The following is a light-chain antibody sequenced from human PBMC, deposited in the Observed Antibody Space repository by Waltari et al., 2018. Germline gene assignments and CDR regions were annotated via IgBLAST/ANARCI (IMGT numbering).Light chain of an antibody. J-gene: IGKJ2*01. CDR3: QQSRQWPRRT. CDR1: ERVCTD. Sequence: DIVMTQSPVTMSVSPGEGVTLSCTAIERVCTDVAWYRHKPGQPPRLLIYYANARATGVPARISGSGSGTDFTLTISSLEPEDFAFYYCQQSRQWPRRTFGQGTKLEI. CDR2: YAN. V-gene: IGKV3D-15*01.